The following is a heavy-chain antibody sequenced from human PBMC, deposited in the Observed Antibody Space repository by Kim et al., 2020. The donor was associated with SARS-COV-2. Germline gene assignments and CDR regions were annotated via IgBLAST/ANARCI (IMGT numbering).Heavy chain of an antibody. D-gene: IGHD3-16*01. CDR3: LGGFYFDY. J-gene: IGHJ4*02. V-gene: IGHV1-3*01. Sequence: GNGNTIYSQKFQGRVTFTTDTSASTAYMALSFLGSEDSAVYYCLGGFYFDYWGQGTLVTVSS. CDR2: GNGNT.